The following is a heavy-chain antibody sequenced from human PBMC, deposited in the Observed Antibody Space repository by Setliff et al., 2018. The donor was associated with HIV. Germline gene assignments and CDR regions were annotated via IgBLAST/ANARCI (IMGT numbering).Heavy chain of an antibody. Sequence: GVLRLSCVASGFTFSDYYMIWIRQAPGQGLEWVSYISTSSATKYYADSVKGRFTISRDNAKNSLYLQLNSLRPEDTAVYYCARDKDEDYGSTSFDYWGQGILVTVSS. CDR3: ARDKDEDYGSTSFDY. CDR1: GFTFSDYY. CDR2: ISTSSATK. J-gene: IGHJ4*02. D-gene: IGHD4-17*01. V-gene: IGHV3-11*01.